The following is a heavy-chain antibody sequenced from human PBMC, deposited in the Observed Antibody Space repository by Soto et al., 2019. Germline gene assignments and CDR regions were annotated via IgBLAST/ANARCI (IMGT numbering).Heavy chain of an antibody. CDR3: AKDKSYFDWLLLLPLRVFDY. D-gene: IGHD3-9*01. V-gene: IGHV3-23*01. J-gene: IGHJ4*02. Sequence: GGSLRLSCAASGFTFSSYAMSWVRQAPGKGLEWVSAISGSGGSTYYADSVKGRFTISRDNSKNTLYLQMNSLRAEDTAVYYCAKDKSYFDWLLLLPLRVFDYWGQGTLVTVSS. CDR2: ISGSGGST. CDR1: GFTFSSYA.